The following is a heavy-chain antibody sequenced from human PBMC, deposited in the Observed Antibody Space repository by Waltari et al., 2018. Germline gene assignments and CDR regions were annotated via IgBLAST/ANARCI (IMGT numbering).Heavy chain of an antibody. CDR1: GGSISSGSYY. CDR3: ARDMVLWFGESPLYY. CDR2: IYTSGST. J-gene: IGHJ4*02. V-gene: IGHV4-61*02. D-gene: IGHD3-10*01. Sequence: QVQLQESGPGLVKPSQTLSLTCTVSGGSISSGSYYWSWIRQPAGKGLGWIGRIYTSGSTNDDPALKSRVTISVDTSKNQFSLKLSSVTAADTAVYYCARDMVLWFGESPLYYWGQGTLVTVSS.